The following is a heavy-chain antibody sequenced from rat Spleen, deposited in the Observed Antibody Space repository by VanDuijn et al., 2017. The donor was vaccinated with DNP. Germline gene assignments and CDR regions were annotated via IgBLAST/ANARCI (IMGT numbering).Heavy chain of an antibody. CDR3: TSNPHIRTTAPFDY. J-gene: IGHJ2*01. CDR2: ISPGGGNT. V-gene: IGHV5-25*01. D-gene: IGHD1-10*01. Sequence: EVQLVESGGGLVQPGRSMKLSCAASGFTFSNYHMAWVRQAPTKGLEWVASISPGGGNTYYRDSVKGRFTISRDNAKSTLYLQMNSLRSEDTATYYCTSNPHIRTTAPFDYWGQGVMVTVSS. CDR1: GFTFSNYH.